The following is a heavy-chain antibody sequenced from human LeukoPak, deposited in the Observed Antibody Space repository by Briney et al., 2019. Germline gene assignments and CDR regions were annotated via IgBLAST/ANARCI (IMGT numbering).Heavy chain of an antibody. V-gene: IGHV1-69*04. D-gene: IGHD6-6*01. CDR3: ARIGYSSSSLDY. Sequence: SVKVSCKASGGTFSSYAISWVRQAPGQGLEWMGRIIPILGIANYAQKFQGRVTITADKSTSTAYMELSSLRSEDTAVYYCARIGYSSSSLDYWGQGTLVPVSS. CDR1: GGTFSSYA. CDR2: IIPILGIA. J-gene: IGHJ4*02.